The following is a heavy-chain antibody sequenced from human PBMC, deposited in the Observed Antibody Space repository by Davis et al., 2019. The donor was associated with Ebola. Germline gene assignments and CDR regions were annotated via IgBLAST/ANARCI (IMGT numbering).Heavy chain of an antibody. CDR3: ASYSNLNSVFDY. Sequence: SVLVSCKASGYTFTSYGISCVRHAPGQGLEWMGGIFPIFGTANYAQKIQGRVTITTDESTSTAYMKLSSLRSEDTAVYYCASYSNLNSVFDYWSQGTLVTVSS. J-gene: IGHJ4*02. D-gene: IGHD4-11*01. V-gene: IGHV1-69*05. CDR2: IFPIFGTA. CDR1: GYTFTSYG.